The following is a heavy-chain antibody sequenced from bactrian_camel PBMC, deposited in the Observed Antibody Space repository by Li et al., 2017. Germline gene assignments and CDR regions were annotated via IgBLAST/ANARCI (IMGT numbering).Heavy chain of an antibody. V-gene: IGHV3S53*01. CDR3: RHALITVAILYRNAIIPS. J-gene: IGHJ4*01. CDR2: VDMTGKI. CDR1: GNTKC. Sequence: HVQLVESGGGSVQAGGTLRLSCTASGNTKCMAWFRQAPGKEREGVANVDMTGKIFYAQSVKGQFTASIDKVDATWQLQMNNLDLRTLQCTTVRHALITVAILYRNAIIPSGARGPRSPSP. D-gene: IGHD3*01.